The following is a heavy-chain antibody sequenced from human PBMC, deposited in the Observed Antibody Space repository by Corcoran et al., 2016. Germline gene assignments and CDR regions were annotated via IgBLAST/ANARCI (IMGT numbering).Heavy chain of an antibody. J-gene: IGHJ6*02. CDR1: GYSFTSYW. D-gene: IGHD3-3*01. CDR3: ARALGFGVVINKYYGMDV. Sequence: EVQLVQSGAEVKKPGESLKISCKGSGYSFTSYWIGWVRQMPGKGLEWMGIIYPGDSDTRYSPSFQGQVTISADKSISTAYLQWSSLKASDTAMYYCARALGFGVVINKYYGMDVWGQGTTVTVSS. V-gene: IGHV5-51*01. CDR2: IYPGDSDT.